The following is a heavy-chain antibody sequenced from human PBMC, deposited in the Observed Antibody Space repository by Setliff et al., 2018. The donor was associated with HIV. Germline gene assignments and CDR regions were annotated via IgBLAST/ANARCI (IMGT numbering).Heavy chain of an antibody. CDR2: INPSDNRT. V-gene: IGHV1-46*02. CDR3: ARDIPHDYTFWSGSTRFDP. D-gene: IGHD3-3*01. Sequence: GASVKVSCKASGYTFNNYYMHWVRQAPGQGLEWMGIINPSDNRTHYAQKFQGRVTMTRDTSTSTVYMELSSLRSEDTAVYYCARDIPHDYTFWSGSTRFDPWGQGTLVTVSS. CDR1: GYTFNNYY. J-gene: IGHJ5*02.